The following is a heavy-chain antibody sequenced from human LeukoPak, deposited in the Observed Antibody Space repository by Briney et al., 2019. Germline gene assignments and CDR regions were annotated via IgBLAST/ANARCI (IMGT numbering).Heavy chain of an antibody. CDR1: GGTFSSYA. Sequence: SVKVSCKASGGTFSSYAISWVRQAPGQGLEWMGGIIPIFGTANYAQKFQGRVTITADKSTSTAYMELSSLRSEDTAVYYCARSRVYCGGDCYRTFDYWGQGTLVTVSS. CDR2: IIPIFGTA. D-gene: IGHD2-21*01. V-gene: IGHV1-69*06. J-gene: IGHJ4*02. CDR3: ARSRVYCGGDCYRTFDY.